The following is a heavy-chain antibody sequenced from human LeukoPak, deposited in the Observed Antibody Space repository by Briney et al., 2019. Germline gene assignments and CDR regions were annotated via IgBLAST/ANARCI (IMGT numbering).Heavy chain of an antibody. Sequence: PGGSLSLSCAASGFTFRSYAMSWVRQAAGREREGVSAISGSCGRTYFADSVKDRFAISRDNYKNTLYLQMKSLRARDQAVFLCSKHISDGGTYYYYYYMDVWGKGTTVTVSS. CDR3: SKHISDGGTYYYYYYMDV. V-gene: IGHV3-23*01. CDR2: ISGSCGRT. J-gene: IGHJ6*03. D-gene: IGHD4-23*01. CDR1: GFTFRSYA.